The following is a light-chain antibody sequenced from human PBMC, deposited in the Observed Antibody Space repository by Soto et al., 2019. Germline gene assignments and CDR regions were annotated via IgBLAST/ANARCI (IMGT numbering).Light chain of an antibody. CDR2: DDN. CDR1: SSNIGAGYD. V-gene: IGLV1-40*01. J-gene: IGLJ1*01. CDR3: QSYDSSRSGYV. Sequence: QPVLTQPPSVSGAPGQRVTISCTGSSSNIGAGYDLHWYQQLPGTAPKLLIYDDNNRPSGVPDRFSDSKSGTSASLAITGLQAEDEADYYCQSYDSSRSGYVFGTGTKVTVL.